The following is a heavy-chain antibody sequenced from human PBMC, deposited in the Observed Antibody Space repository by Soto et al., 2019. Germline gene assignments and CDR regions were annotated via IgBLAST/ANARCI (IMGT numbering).Heavy chain of an antibody. CDR1: GFTFSSYS. D-gene: IGHD3-16*02. CDR3: ASERRNYDYVWGSYRYWYYFDY. V-gene: IGHV3-21*01. Sequence: PGGSLRLSCAASGFTFSSYSMNWVRQAPGKGLEWVSSISSSSSYIYYADSVKGRFTISRDNAKNSLYLQMNSLRAEDTAVYYCASERRNYDYVWGSYRYWYYFDYWGQGTLVTVSS. J-gene: IGHJ4*02. CDR2: ISSSSSYI.